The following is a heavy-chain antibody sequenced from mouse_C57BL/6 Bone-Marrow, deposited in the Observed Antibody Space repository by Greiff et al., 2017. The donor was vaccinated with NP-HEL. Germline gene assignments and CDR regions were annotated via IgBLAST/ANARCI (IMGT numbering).Heavy chain of an antibody. CDR2: ISSGSSTI. CDR3: LVYYFDY. V-gene: IGHV5-17*01. J-gene: IGHJ2*01. CDR1: GFTFSDYG. Sequence: EVMLVESGGGLVKPGGSLKLSCAASGFTFSDYGMHWVRQAPEKGLEWVAYISSGSSTIYYADTVKGRFTISRDNTKNTLFLQMASLRSENTTMYYCLVYYFDYWGQGTTLTVSS.